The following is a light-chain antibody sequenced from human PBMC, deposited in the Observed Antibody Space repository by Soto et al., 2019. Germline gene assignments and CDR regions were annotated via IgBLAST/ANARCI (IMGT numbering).Light chain of an antibody. J-gene: IGKJ2*01. CDR2: DAS. V-gene: IGKV3-11*01. CDR1: QSVGSY. Sequence: EIVLTQSPATLSLSPGERATLSCRARQSVGSYLGWYQHKPGQAPRLLIYDASNRAPGIPARFSGSGSGTDFTLTISSLEPEDFAVYYCQQRSNWPRGTFGQGTKLEIK. CDR3: QQRSNWPRGT.